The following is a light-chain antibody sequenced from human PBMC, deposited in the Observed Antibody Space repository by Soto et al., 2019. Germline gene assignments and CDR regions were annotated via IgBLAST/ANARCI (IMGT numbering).Light chain of an antibody. CDR3: SSYTSINTYV. CDR1: SSDVGGYNY. V-gene: IGLV2-14*01. Sequence: QSVLTQPASVSGSPGQSITVSCTGTSSDVGGYNYVSWYQQHPGKVPQLMIYDVSNRPSGVSNRFSGSKSGNTASLTISGLQAEDEADYYCSSYTSINTYVFGPGTMVTVL. CDR2: DVS. J-gene: IGLJ1*01.